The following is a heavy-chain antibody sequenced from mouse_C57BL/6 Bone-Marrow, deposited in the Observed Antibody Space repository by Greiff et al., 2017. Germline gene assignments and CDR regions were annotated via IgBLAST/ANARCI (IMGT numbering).Heavy chain of an antibody. J-gene: IGHJ2*01. CDR1: GYTFTDYY. Sequence: EVQLQQSGPELVKPGASVKISCKASGYTFTDYYMNWVKQSHGKSLEWIGDINPNNGGTSYNQKFKGKATLTVDKSSSTAYMELRSLTSEDSAVYYCARVETGTVWGQGTTLTVSS. CDR2: INPNNGGT. CDR3: ARVETGTV. V-gene: IGHV1-26*01. D-gene: IGHD4-1*01.